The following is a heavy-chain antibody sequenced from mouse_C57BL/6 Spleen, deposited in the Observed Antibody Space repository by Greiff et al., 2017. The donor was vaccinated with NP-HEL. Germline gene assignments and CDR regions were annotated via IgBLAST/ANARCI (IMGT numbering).Heavy chain of an antibody. CDR2: IWRGGST. CDR3: ARGTEYYFDY. J-gene: IGHJ2*01. Sequence: VQLQQSGPGLVQPSQSLSITCTVSGFSLTSYGVHWVRQSPGKGLEWLGVIWRGGSTDYNAAFISRLSISKDNSKSQVFFKMNSLQADDTAIYYCARGTEYYFDYWVQSTTLTVSS. CDR1: GFSLTSYG. D-gene: IGHD3-3*01. V-gene: IGHV2-2*01.